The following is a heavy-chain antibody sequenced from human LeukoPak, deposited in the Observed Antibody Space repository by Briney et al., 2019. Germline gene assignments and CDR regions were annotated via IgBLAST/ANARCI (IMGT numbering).Heavy chain of an antibody. CDR3: ARDEKASNYASFYY. CDR2: IYTSGST. Sequence: PSETLSLTCTVSGGSISSYYWSWIRQPAGKGLEWIGRIYTSGSTNYNPSLKSRVTMSVDTSKNQFSLKLSSVTAADTAVYYCARDEKASNYASFYYWGQGTLVTVSS. D-gene: IGHD4-11*01. V-gene: IGHV4-4*07. CDR1: GGSISSYY. J-gene: IGHJ4*02.